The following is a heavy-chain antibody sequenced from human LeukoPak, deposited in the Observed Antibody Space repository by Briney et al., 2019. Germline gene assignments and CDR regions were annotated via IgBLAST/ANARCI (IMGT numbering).Heavy chain of an antibody. CDR3: AKNDRTNYYYYYYMDV. V-gene: IGHV3-30*02. CDR2: IRSDGSSQ. Sequence: GGFLRLSCAASGFTFSDYGMHWVRQAPGKGLEWVAFIRSDGSSQYYADSVKGRFTISRDNSKNTLYLQMNSLRPEDTAVYFCAKNDRTNYYYYYYMDVWGKGTTVTISS. CDR1: GFTFSDYG. J-gene: IGHJ6*03. D-gene: IGHD1/OR15-1a*01.